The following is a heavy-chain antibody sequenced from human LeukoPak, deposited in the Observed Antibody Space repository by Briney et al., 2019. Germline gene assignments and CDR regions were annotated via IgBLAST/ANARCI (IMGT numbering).Heavy chain of an antibody. CDR1: GGFISSYY. Sequence: PSETLSLTCTVSGGFISSYYWSWIRQPPGKGLEWIGYIYYSGSTNYNPSLKSRVTISVDTSKNQFSLKLSSVTAADTAVYYCARDSEWLSLWGKGITVTVSS. J-gene: IGHJ6*04. V-gene: IGHV4-59*01. D-gene: IGHD3-3*01. CDR3: ARDSEWLSL. CDR2: IYYSGST.